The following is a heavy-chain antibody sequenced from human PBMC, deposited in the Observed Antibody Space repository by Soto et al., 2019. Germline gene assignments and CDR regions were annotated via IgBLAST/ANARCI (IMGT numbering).Heavy chain of an antibody. CDR3: ARLAERITIFGVVRYYYYGMDV. CDR1: GFTFSSYS. CDR2: ISSSSSYI. Sequence: GGSLSLACAASGFTFSSYSMNWVRQAPGKGLEWVSSISSSSSYIYYADSVKGRFTISRDNAKNSLYLQMNSLRAEDTAVYYCARLAERITIFGVVRYYYYGMDVWGQGTTVTVSS. J-gene: IGHJ6*02. D-gene: IGHD3-3*01. V-gene: IGHV3-21*01.